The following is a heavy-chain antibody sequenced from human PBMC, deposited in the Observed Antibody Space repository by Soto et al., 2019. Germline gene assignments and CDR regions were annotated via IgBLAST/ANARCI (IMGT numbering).Heavy chain of an antibody. J-gene: IGHJ5*02. V-gene: IGHV1-3*01. CDR1: GYTFTSYA. Sequence: ASVKVSCKASGYTFTSYAMHWVRQAPGQRLEWMGWINAGNGNTKYSQKFQGRVTITRDTSASTAYMELSSLRSEDTAVYYCARGFLVFWSGYPGRWFDPWGQGTLVTVSS. CDR2: INAGNGNT. D-gene: IGHD3-3*01. CDR3: ARGFLVFWSGYPGRWFDP.